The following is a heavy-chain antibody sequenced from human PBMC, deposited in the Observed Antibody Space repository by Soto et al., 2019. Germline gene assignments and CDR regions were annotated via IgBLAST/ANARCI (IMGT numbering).Heavy chain of an antibody. D-gene: IGHD6-19*01. V-gene: IGHV1-18*01. CDR2: SRAFNGNT. Sequence: QDQLVQSGAEVKKPGASVTVSCRASGYSFTNYGISWVRQAPGQGHVLLGWSRAFNGNTHNAQKVQGRVTMTTGASTSTAYMELRSLRSDDTAVYYCARDRGVAPPVAGNTHYYYYMDVWGKGTTVTVSS. CDR1: GYSFTNYG. CDR3: ARDRGVAPPVAGNTHYYYYMDV. J-gene: IGHJ6*03.